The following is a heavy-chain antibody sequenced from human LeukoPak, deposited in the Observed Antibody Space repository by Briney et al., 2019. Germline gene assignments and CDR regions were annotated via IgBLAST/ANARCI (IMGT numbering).Heavy chain of an antibody. V-gene: IGHV4-39*07. D-gene: IGHD4/OR15-4a*01. J-gene: IGHJ4*02. CDR1: GASISNGTYS. Sequence: SGTLSLTCSVSGASISNGTYSWGWIRQSPGKGLEWIASIHYVANSRVTISVDASKNRFSLELSSVTAVDTAVYYCASGVGAGATDYWGQGIHVTVSS. CDR2: IHYV. CDR3: ASGVGAGATDY.